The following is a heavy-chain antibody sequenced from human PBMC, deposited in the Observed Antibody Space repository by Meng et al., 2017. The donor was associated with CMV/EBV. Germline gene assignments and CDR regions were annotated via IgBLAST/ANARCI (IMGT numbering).Heavy chain of an antibody. CDR1: GGTCSRYA. CDR2: IIPIFGTA. D-gene: IGHD2-15*01. CDR3: ARHPAEMVAASYFQH. J-gene: IGHJ1*01. Sequence: SGGTCSRYAISWVRQARGQGLEWMGGIIPIFGTANYAQKFQGRVTITTDESTSTAYMELSSLRSEDTAVYYCARHPAEMVAASYFQHWGQGTLVTVSS. V-gene: IGHV1-69*05.